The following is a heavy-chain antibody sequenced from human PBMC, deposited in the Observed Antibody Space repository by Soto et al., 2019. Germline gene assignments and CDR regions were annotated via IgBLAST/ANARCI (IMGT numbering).Heavy chain of an antibody. CDR1: GGSISSGDYY. V-gene: IGHV4-30-4*01. Sequence: PSETLSLTCTVSGGSISSGDYYWSWVRQPPGKGLEWIGYIYYSGSTYYNPSLKSRVTISVDTSKNKFSLKLSSVTAADTAVYYCARERFPLGYCSGGSCYDWSQGTLVTVSS. J-gene: IGHJ4*02. D-gene: IGHD2-15*01. CDR2: IYYSGST. CDR3: ARERFPLGYCSGGSCYD.